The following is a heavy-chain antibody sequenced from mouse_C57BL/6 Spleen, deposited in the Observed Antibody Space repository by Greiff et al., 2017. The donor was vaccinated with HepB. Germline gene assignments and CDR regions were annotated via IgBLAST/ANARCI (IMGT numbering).Heavy chain of an antibody. J-gene: IGHJ3*01. V-gene: IGHV7-1*01. D-gene: IGHD2-4*01. Sequence: EVKVVDSGGGLVQSGRSLRLSCATSGFTFSDFYMEWVRQAPGKGLEWIAASRNKANDYTTEYSASVKGRFIVSRDTSQSILYLQMNALRAEDTAIYYCARDDYDYEAFAYWGQGTLVTVSA. CDR3: ARDDYDYEAFAY. CDR1: GFTFSDFY. CDR2: SRNKANDYTT.